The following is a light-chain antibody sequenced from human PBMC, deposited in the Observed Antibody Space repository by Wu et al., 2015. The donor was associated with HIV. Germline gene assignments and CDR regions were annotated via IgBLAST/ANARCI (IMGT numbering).Light chain of an antibody. CDR2: DAS. J-gene: IGKJ2*03. V-gene: IGKV3-20*01. Sequence: EIVLTQSPGTLSLSPGERATLSCRASQSVTSNYLAWYQQKPGQAPGLLIYDASTRATGIPARFSGSGSGTDFTLTISRLEPEDFAVYYCQQYDSSLYSFGQGTKLEIK. CDR1: QSVTSNY. CDR3: QQYDSSLYS.